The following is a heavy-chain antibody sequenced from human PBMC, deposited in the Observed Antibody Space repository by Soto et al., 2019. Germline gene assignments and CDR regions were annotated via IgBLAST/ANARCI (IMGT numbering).Heavy chain of an antibody. J-gene: IGHJ4*02. Sequence: GGSLRLSCGASGFSLSSVWMTWLRQGPGKGLEWVANIKPDGGEKFYVDSVKGRFTISRDNGKNALYLQMNSLRDEDTAVYFCAVRSCTSAACLGASYKCFDFWGPGTLVTVSS. CDR2: IKPDGGEK. CDR1: GFSLSSVW. V-gene: IGHV3-7*03. CDR3: AVRSCTSAACLGASYKCFDF. D-gene: IGHD2-8*02.